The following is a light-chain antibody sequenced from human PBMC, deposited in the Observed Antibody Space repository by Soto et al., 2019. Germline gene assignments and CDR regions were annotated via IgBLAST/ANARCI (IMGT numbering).Light chain of an antibody. J-gene: IGLJ1*01. V-gene: IGLV2-23*02. CDR1: SSDVGSYNL. CDR3: CSYAGSSTFPYV. Sequence: QSVLTQPASVSGSPGQSITISYTGTSSDVGSYNLVSWYQHHPGKAPKLMIYEVSKRPSGVSNRFSGSKSGNTASLTISGLQAEDEADYYCCSYAGSSTFPYVFGTGTKLTVL. CDR2: EVS.